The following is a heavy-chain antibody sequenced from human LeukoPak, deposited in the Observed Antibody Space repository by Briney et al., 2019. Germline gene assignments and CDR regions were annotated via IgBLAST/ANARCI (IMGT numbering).Heavy chain of an antibody. CDR2: INHSGST. V-gene: IGHV4-34*01. Sequence: SETLSLTCAVYGGSFSGYYWSWIRQPPGKGLEWIGEINHSGSTNYNPSPKSRVTISVDTSKNQFSLKLSSVTAADTAVYYCARGVLGWSGLSHFNYYYYYYMDVWGKGTTVTVSS. CDR3: ARGVLGWSGLSHFNYYYYYYMDV. CDR1: GGSFSGYY. J-gene: IGHJ6*03. D-gene: IGHD1-26*01.